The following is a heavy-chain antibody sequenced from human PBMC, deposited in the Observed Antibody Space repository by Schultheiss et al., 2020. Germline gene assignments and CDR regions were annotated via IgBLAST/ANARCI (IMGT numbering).Heavy chain of an antibody. CDR3: AKDRWGSTSCSDY. Sequence: GESLKISCAASGFTFSSYGMHWVRQAPGKGLEWVAVISYDGSNKYYADSVKGRFTISRDNSKNTLYLQMNSLRAEDTAVYYCAKDRWGSTSCSDYWGQGTLVNVSS. V-gene: IGHV3-30*18. D-gene: IGHD2-2*01. CDR2: ISYDGSNK. CDR1: GFTFSSYG. J-gene: IGHJ4*02.